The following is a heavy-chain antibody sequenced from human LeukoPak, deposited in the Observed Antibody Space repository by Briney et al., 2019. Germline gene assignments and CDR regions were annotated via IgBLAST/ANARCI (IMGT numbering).Heavy chain of an antibody. J-gene: IGHJ4*02. Sequence: SVKVSCKASGGTFSSYAISWVRQAPGQGLEWMGGIIPIFGTANYAQKFQGRVTITADESTSTAYMELSSLRSEDTAVYYCARDKGSGYCSSTSCPFDYWGQGTLVTVSS. CDR1: GGTFSSYA. D-gene: IGHD2-2*01. CDR2: IIPIFGTA. CDR3: ARDKGSGYCSSTSCPFDY. V-gene: IGHV1-69*01.